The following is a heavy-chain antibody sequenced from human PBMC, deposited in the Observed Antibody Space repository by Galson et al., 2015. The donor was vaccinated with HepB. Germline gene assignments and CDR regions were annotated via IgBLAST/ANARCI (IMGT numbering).Heavy chain of an antibody. D-gene: IGHD6-19*01. J-gene: IGHJ4*02. V-gene: IGHV3-23*01. CDR3: AKGVHIAVAGRGDY. Sequence: SLRLSCAASGFTFSNYAMSWVRQAPGEGLEWVSAISGGGGSTYYADSVKGRFTISRDNSKNTLYLQMNSLRAEDTAVYYCAKGVHIAVAGRGDYWGQGTLVTVSS. CDR2: ISGGGGST. CDR1: GFTFSNYA.